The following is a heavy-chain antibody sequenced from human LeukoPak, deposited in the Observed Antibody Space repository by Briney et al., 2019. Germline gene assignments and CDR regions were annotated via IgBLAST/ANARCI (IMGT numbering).Heavy chain of an antibody. CDR1: GGSISSYY. Sequence: SETLSLTCTGSGGSISSYYWSWIRQPPGKGLEWIGYIYYSGSTNYNPSLKSRVTISVDTSKNQFSLKLSSVTAADTAVYYCAREKYSGYEGRFDYWGQGTLVTVSS. V-gene: IGHV4-59*01. D-gene: IGHD5-12*01. CDR3: AREKYSGYEGRFDY. J-gene: IGHJ4*02. CDR2: IYYSGST.